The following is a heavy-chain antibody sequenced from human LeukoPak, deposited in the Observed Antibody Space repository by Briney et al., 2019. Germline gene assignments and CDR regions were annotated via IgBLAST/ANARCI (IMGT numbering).Heavy chain of an antibody. CDR2: IYPGDSDT. V-gene: IGHV5-51*01. CDR1: GYSFTSYW. D-gene: IGHD3-10*01. Sequence: GESLKISCKGSGYSFTSYWIGWVRQMPGKGLEWMGIIYPGDSDTRYSPSFQGQVTISADKSISTAYLQWSSLKASDTAMYYCARQWGSGSYRAGFDYWGQGTLVTVSS. CDR3: ARQWGSGSYRAGFDY. J-gene: IGHJ4*02.